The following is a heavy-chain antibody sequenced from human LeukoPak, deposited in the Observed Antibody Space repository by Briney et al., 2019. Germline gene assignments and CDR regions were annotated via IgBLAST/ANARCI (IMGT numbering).Heavy chain of an antibody. CDR2: ITHSGST. J-gene: IGHJ4*02. Sequence: SETLSLTCAVYGGSFSGYYWSWIRQPPGKGLEWIGQITHSGSTNYNPSLKSRVSISLDTSKNQFSLKLSSVTAADTAVYYCARWDPGLYYFDYWGQGTLVTVSS. D-gene: IGHD1-26*01. CDR3: ARWDPGLYYFDY. V-gene: IGHV4-34*01. CDR1: GGSFSGYY.